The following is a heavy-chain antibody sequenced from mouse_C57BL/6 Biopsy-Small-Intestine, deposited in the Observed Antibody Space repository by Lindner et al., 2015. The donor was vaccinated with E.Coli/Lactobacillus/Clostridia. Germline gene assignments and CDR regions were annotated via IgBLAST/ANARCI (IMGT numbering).Heavy chain of an antibody. J-gene: IGHJ2*01. CDR3: ARRGDYSNTWAFDY. CDR1: GYTFTDYY. V-gene: IGHV1-19*01. CDR2: INPYNGGT. Sequence: VQLQESGPVLVKPGASVKMSCKASGYTFTDYYMNWVKQSHGKSLEWIGVINPYNGGTSYNQKFKGKATLTAGTSSSTAYMQLSSLTSEDSAVYYCARRGDYSNTWAFDYWGQDTTLTVSS. D-gene: IGHD2-5*01.